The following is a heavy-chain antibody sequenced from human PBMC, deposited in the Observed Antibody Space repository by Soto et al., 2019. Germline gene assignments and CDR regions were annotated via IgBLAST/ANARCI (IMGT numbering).Heavy chain of an antibody. CDR1: GGSISSYY. D-gene: IGHD2-15*01. Sequence: QVQLQESGPGLVKPSETLSLTCTVSGGSISSYYWSWIRQPPGKGLEWIGYIYYSGSTNYNPSLKMRSTIPVDRPKNQFSRKMTSVPAAARAVYSCARLPPRYSFAPWGQETLVPVSS. CDR3: ARLPPRYSFAP. J-gene: IGHJ5*02. V-gene: IGHV4-59*01. CDR2: IYYSGST.